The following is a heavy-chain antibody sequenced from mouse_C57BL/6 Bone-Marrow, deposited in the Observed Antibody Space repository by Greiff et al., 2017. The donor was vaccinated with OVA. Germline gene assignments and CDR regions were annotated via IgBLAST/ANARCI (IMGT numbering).Heavy chain of an antibody. V-gene: IGHV1-42*01. Sequence: EVQLQQSGPELVKPGASVKISCKASGYSFTGYYMNWVKQSPEKSLEWIGEINPSTGGTTYNQKFKAKATLTVDTSSSTAYMQLKSLTSEDSAVDYCGRGETSPFAYGGRGTLVTVTA. CDR1: GYSFTGYY. CDR2: INPSTGGT. D-gene: IGHD2-13*01. CDR3: GRGETSPFAY. J-gene: IGHJ3*01.